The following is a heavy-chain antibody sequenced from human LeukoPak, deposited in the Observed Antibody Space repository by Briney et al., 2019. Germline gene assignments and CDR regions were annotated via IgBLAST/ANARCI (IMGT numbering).Heavy chain of an antibody. J-gene: IGHJ4*02. V-gene: IGHV3-21*01. Sequence: GGSLRLSCAASGFTFSSYSMNWVRQAPGKGLEWVSSISSSSSYIYYADSVKGRFTISRDNAKNSLYLQMNSLRAEDTAVYYCARGLVGAAGGYYFDYWGQGILVTVSS. CDR3: ARGLVGAAGGYYFDY. D-gene: IGHD1-26*01. CDR2: ISSSSSYI. CDR1: GFTFSSYS.